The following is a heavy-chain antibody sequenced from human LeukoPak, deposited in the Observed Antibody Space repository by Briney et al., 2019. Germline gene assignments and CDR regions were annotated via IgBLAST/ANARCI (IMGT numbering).Heavy chain of an antibody. CDR1: GFTFSSYG. V-gene: IGHV3-30*18. CDR2: ISYDGSKK. D-gene: IGHD4-17*01. CDR3: AKDSQDYGLDY. J-gene: IGHJ4*02. Sequence: PGGSLRLSCAASGFTFSSYGMHWVRQAPGKGLEWVAYISYDGSKKYYADSVKGRFTISRDNSKNTLYLQMNSLRAEDTAVYYCAKDSQDYGLDYWGQGTLVTVSS.